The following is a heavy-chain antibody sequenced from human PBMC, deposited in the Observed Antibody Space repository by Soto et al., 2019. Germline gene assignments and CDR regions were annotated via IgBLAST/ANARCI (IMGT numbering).Heavy chain of an antibody. Sequence: GGSLRLSCAASGFTFSSYAMSWVRQAPGKGLEWVSAISGSGGSTYYADSVKGRFTISRDNSKNTLYLQMNSLRAEDTAVYYCAKDRESPTVTTSGYYFDYWGQGTLVTVSS. CDR1: GFTFSSYA. V-gene: IGHV3-23*01. D-gene: IGHD4-17*01. CDR3: AKDRESPTVTTSGYYFDY. J-gene: IGHJ4*02. CDR2: ISGSGGST.